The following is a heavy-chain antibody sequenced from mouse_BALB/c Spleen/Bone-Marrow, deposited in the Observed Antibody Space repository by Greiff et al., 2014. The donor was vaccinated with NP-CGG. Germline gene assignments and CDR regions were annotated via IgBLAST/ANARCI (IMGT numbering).Heavy chain of an antibody. CDR1: GFNIKDTY. V-gene: IGHV14-3*02. J-gene: IGHJ3*01. D-gene: IGHD1-1*01. CDR2: IDPANGNT. Sequence: VQLQQSGAELVKPGASVKLSCTASGFNIKDTYMHWVKQRPEQGLEWIGRIDPANGNTKYDPKFQGKATITADTSSNTAYLQPNGLAFEDTAIYYCAKYSRYWATHYWGQGTLVTVSA. CDR3: AKYSRYWATHY.